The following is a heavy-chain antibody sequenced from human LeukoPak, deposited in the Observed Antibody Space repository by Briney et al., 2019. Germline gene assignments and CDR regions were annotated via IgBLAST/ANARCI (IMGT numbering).Heavy chain of an antibody. J-gene: IGHJ4*02. Sequence: GGSLRLSCAASGFTFSSYWMHWVRQAPGKGLVWVSRINSDGSSTSYADSVKGRFTISRDNAKNTLYLQMNSLRAEDTAVYYCARDGNYYDSSGYYHYFDYWGQGTLVTVSS. CDR3: ARDGNYYDSSGYYHYFDY. CDR1: GFTFSSYW. D-gene: IGHD3-22*01. CDR2: INSDGSST. V-gene: IGHV3-74*01.